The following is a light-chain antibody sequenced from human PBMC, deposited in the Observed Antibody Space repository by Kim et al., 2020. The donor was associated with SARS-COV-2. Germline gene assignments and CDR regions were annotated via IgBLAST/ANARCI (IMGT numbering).Light chain of an antibody. CDR3: QQYDSNPLT. J-gene: IGKJ4*01. CDR2: KAS. V-gene: IGKV1-5*03. Sequence: DIQMTQSPSTLSASVGDRVTITCRASQNINNWLAWYQQKPGKAPNLLIYKASSLESGVPSKFSGSGSGTEFTLTISSLQPDDFATYYCQQYDSNPLTFGGGTKVDIK. CDR1: QNINNW.